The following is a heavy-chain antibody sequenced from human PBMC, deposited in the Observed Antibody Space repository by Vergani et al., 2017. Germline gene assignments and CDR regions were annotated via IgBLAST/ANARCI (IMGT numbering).Heavy chain of an antibody. J-gene: IGHJ4*02. V-gene: IGHV3-23*04. CDR2: VSGSSATP. CDR3: TKGSRGYTGYFFDY. Sequence: MQLVESGGGVIQPGGSLRLSCEASGFSFPGYAMSWVRQAPGKGLEWVSSVSGSSATPYYADSVKGRFIISRDNSKNTLHLQMNSLRADDTAVYYCTKGSRGYTGYFFDYWGQGTLATVSS. D-gene: IGHD5-12*01. CDR1: GFSFPGYA.